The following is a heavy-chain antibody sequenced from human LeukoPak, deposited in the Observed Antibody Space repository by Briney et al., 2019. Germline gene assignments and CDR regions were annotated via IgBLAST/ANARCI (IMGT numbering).Heavy chain of an antibody. V-gene: IGHV4-39*07. Sequence: PSETLSLTCTVSGGSISSSSYYWGWIRQPPGKGLEWIGSIYYSGSTYYNPSLKSRVTISVDTSKNHFSLKLSSVTAADTAVYYCAGTGTYNRKNQFDYWGQGTLVTVSS. CDR3: AGTGTYNRKNQFDY. CDR2: IYYSGST. J-gene: IGHJ4*02. D-gene: IGHD1-26*01. CDR1: GGSISSSSYY.